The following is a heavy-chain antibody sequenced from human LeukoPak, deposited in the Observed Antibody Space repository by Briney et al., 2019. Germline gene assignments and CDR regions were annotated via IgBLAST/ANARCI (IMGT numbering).Heavy chain of an antibody. D-gene: IGHD5-12*01. Sequence: WASVKVSCKASGYTFTGYYMHWVRQAPGQGLEWMGWINPNSGGTNYAQKFQGRVTMTRDTSISTAYMELSRLRPDDTAVYYCAKAYSGYEQVDYWGQGTLVTVSS. CDR1: GYTFTGYY. J-gene: IGHJ4*02. V-gene: IGHV1-2*02. CDR2: INPNSGGT. CDR3: AKAYSGYEQVDY.